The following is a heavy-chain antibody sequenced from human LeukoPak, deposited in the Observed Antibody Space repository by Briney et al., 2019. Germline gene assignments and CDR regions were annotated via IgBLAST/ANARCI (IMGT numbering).Heavy chain of an antibody. V-gene: IGHV3-7*01. Sequence: GGSLRLSCAASGFTFVGYWMSWVRQAPGRGLAWVANINPDGSIKYYVDSIKGRFTISRDNAKNSLYLQMNSLRAEDTAVYCGASGFLQWLYWGQGTLVTVSS. CDR2: INPDGSIK. CDR3: ASGFLQWLY. J-gene: IGHJ4*02. CDR1: GFTFVGYW. D-gene: IGHD3-3*01.